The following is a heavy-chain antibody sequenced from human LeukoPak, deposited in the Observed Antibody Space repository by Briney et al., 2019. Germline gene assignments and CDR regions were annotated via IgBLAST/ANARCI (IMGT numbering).Heavy chain of an antibody. CDR3: AGSLGYCTSNVCYLKY. CDR1: GYSFTSYG. J-gene: IGHJ4*02. Sequence: WASVKVSCKASGYSFTSYGFSWVRQAPGQGLEWMGGIIPIFGTANYAQKFQGRVTITADESTSTAYMELSSLRSEDTAVYYCAGSLGYCTSNVCYLKYWGQGTLVTVSS. CDR2: IIPIFGTA. V-gene: IGHV1-69*13. D-gene: IGHD2-8*01.